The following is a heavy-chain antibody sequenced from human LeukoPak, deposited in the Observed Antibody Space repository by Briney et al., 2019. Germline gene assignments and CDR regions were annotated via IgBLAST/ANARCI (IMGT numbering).Heavy chain of an antibody. D-gene: IGHD1-14*01. CDR2: LYSDGNT. J-gene: IGHJ4*02. V-gene: IGHV3-53*01. Sequence: PGGSLTLSCAASGFTVITNDMTWVRQAPGKGLEWVSVLYSDGNTKYADSVQGRFTISRDNSKNTLYLEMNSLSPDDTAVYYCARGVEPLAANTLAYWGQGTLVTLSS. CDR3: ARGVEPLAANTLAY. CDR1: GFTVITND.